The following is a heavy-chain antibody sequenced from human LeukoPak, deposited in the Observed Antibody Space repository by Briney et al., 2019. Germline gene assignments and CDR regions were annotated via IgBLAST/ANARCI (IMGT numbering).Heavy chain of an antibody. CDR2: ISSSSSYI. D-gene: IGHD2-15*01. V-gene: IGHV3-21*04. Sequence: GGSLRLSCAASGFTFSSYSMNWVRQAPGKGLEWVSSISSSSSYIYYADSVKGRFTISRDNAKNSLYQQMNSLRAEDTAVYYCAKDQQTSYCSGGSCYTSFDYWGQGTLVTVSS. CDR3: AKDQQTSYCSGGSCYTSFDY. CDR1: GFTFSSYS. J-gene: IGHJ4*02.